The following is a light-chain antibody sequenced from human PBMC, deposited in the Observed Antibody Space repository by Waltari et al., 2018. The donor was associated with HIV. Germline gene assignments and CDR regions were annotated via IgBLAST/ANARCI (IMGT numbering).Light chain of an antibody. CDR2: DAS. CDR1: QSIATY. J-gene: IGKJ5*01. CDR3: QQRNIPIT. Sequence: EIMLPQSPATLSSSLGERATLSCRASQSIATYLAWFQQKPGQAPRLLIYDASNRATGIPARFSGSGSGTDFTLTISSLEPEDFGIYYCQQRNIPITFGQGTRLEI. V-gene: IGKV3-11*01.